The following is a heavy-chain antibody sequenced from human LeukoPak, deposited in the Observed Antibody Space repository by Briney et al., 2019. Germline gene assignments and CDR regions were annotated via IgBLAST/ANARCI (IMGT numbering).Heavy chain of an antibody. Sequence: SETLSLTCTVSGGSISNYYWSWIRQPPGKGLEWIGNIYYSGYTTYSPSLRSRVTISVDTSKNQFSLKLSSVTAADTAVYYCARETSQKGAHYMDVWGKGTTITISS. CDR3: ARETSQKGAHYMDV. J-gene: IGHJ6*03. CDR1: GGSISNYY. V-gene: IGHV4-59*01. CDR2: IYYSGYT. D-gene: IGHD3-16*01.